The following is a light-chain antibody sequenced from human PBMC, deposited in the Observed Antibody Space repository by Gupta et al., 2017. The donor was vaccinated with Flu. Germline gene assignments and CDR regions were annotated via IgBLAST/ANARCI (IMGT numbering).Light chain of an antibody. CDR3: GAWDHRQTTGV. J-gene: IGLJ3*02. Sequence: QAVLTQPPSVSAAPGQRVTISCPGSSSNIGSHYVSWYRHLPGTAPKLLIYDNNKRPSTIPDRFSGSKSGTSATLGITELQAGDEATYYCGAWDHRQTTGVFGGGTKVTVL. V-gene: IGLV1-51*01. CDR2: DNN. CDR1: SSNIGSHY.